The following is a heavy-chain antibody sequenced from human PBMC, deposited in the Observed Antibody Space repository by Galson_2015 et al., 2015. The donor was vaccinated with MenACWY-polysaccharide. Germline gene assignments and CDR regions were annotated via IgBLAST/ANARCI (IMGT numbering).Heavy chain of an antibody. V-gene: IGHV3-23*01. J-gene: IGHJ4*02. CDR1: GFTFSSYA. CDR2: TSGSGGST. Sequence: SLRLSCAASGFTFSSYAMSWVRQAPGKGLEWVSATSGSGGSTYYADSVKGRFTISRDNSKNTLYLQMNSLRAEDTAVYYCAKVGAYYYDSSGYYPYYFDYWGQGTLVTVSS. D-gene: IGHD3-22*01. CDR3: AKVGAYYYDSSGYYPYYFDY.